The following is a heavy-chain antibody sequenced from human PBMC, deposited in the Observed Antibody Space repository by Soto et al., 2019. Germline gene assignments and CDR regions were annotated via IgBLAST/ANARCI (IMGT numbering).Heavy chain of an antibody. CDR1: RGSFSGYY. Sequence: QVQLQPWGAGLLKPSETLSLPCAVYRGSFSGYYWSWIRQPPGKGLEWIGEINHSGSTNYNPSLKSRVTISVDTSKNQFSLKLSSVTAADTAVYYCARGAVVGATPRGDYYYYYGMDVW. CDR3: ARGAVVGATPRGDYYYYYGMDV. D-gene: IGHD1-26*01. V-gene: IGHV4-34*02. J-gene: IGHJ6*01. CDR2: INHSGST.